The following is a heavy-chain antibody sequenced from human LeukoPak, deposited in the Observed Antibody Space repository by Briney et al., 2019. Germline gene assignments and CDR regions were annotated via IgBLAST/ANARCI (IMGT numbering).Heavy chain of an antibody. CDR2: IYYSGNT. V-gene: IGHV4-61*01. J-gene: IGHJ6*02. CDR1: GGSGSISTYY. CDR3: ARDKVSVYYYGMDV. D-gene: IGHD6-6*01. Sequence: PSETLSLTCTVSGGSGSISTYYWSWIRQPPGKGLEWIVYIYYSGNTNYNPSLKSRVTMSVDTSKNQFSLKLTSVTAADTAVYYCARDKVSVYYYGMDVWGQGTTVIVSS.